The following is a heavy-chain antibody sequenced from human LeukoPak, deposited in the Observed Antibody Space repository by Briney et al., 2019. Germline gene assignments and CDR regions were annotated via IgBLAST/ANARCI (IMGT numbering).Heavy chain of an antibody. CDR3: AREALGASHFDY. CDR2: IYYSGST. D-gene: IGHD3-10*01. V-gene: IGHV4-59*01. Sequence: SETLSLTCTVSGGSISSYYWSWIRQPPGRGLEWIGYIYYSGSTNYNPSPMSRVTISLDPSKNQFSLRLSSVTAADTAVYYCAREALGASHFDYWGQGTLVTVSS. CDR1: GGSISSYY. J-gene: IGHJ4*02.